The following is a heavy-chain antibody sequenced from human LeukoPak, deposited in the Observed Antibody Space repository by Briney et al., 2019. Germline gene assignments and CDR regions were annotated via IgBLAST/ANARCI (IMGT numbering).Heavy chain of an antibody. CDR1: GYTFTDYY. Sequence: ASVKVSCKVSGYTFTDYYMHWVQQAPGKGLEWMGLVDPEDGATIYAATFQGRVSVTADTSTDRAYMELSSLRSEDTAVYYCATGREGPRAVYYYYMDVWGKGTTVTVSS. V-gene: IGHV1-69-2*01. CDR3: ATGREGPRAVYYYYMDV. J-gene: IGHJ6*03. D-gene: IGHD1-26*01. CDR2: VDPEDGAT.